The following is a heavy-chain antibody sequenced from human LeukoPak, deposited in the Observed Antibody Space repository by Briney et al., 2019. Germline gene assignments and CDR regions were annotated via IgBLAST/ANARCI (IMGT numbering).Heavy chain of an antibody. D-gene: IGHD6-19*01. CDR3: AKCSSEYSSGRNDAFDI. CDR1: GFTFSSYG. Sequence: GGSLRLSCAASGFTFSSYGMHWVRQAPGKGLEWVAVISYDGSNKYYADSVKGRFTISRDNSKNTLYLQMNSLRAEDTAVYYCAKCSSEYSSGRNDAFDIWGQGTMVTVSS. CDR2: ISYDGSNK. V-gene: IGHV3-30*18. J-gene: IGHJ3*02.